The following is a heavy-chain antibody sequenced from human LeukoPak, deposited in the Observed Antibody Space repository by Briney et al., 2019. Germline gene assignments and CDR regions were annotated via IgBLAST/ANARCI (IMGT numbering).Heavy chain of an antibody. CDR1: GFTFSSYA. CDR2: ISGSDGST. V-gene: IGHV3-23*01. CDR3: ATPASSSTVYYFDY. D-gene: IGHD6-6*01. J-gene: IGHJ4*02. Sequence: PGGSLRLSCAASGFTFSSYAMTWVRQAPGKGLEWVSSISGSDGSTYYADSVKGRFTISRDNSKNTLYLQMNSLRAEDTAVYYCATPASSSTVYYFDYWGQGTLVTVSS.